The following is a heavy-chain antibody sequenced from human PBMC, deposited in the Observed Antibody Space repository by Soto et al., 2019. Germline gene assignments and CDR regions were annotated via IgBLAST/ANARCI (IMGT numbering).Heavy chain of an antibody. J-gene: IGHJ4*02. CDR3: ARGAAADPFDY. V-gene: IGHV4-39*01. CDR2: IYYSGST. CDR1: GGSISSSSYY. D-gene: IGHD6-13*01. Sequence: SETLSLTCTVSGGSISSSSYYWGWIRQPPGKGLEWIGSIYYSGSTYYNPSLKSRITISVDTSKNQFSLKLSSVTAADPAVYYCARGAAADPFDYWGQGTLVTVSS.